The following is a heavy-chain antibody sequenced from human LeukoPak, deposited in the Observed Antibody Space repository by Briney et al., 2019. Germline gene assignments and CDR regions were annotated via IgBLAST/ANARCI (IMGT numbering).Heavy chain of an antibody. CDR3: ARDIAPLNSSGWYFSWYAFDI. Sequence: GGSLRLSCAASGSTFSDYYMSWIRQAPGKGLEWVSYISSSGSTIYYADSVKGRFTISRDNAKNSLYLQMSSLRAEDTAVYYCARDIAPLNSSGWYFSWYAFDIWGQGTMVTVSP. D-gene: IGHD6-19*01. J-gene: IGHJ3*02. V-gene: IGHV3-11*01. CDR1: GSTFSDYY. CDR2: ISSSGSTI.